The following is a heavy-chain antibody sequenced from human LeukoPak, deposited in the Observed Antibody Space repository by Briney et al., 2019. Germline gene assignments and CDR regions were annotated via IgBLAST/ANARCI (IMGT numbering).Heavy chain of an antibody. CDR2: INHSGST. D-gene: IGHD6-6*01. CDR3: ARGRTPARDY. CDR1: GGSFSGYY. Sequence: SETLSLTCAVYGGSFSGYYWSWIRQPPGKGLEWIGEINHSGSTNYNPSLKSRVTISVDTSRNQFSLKLSSVTAADTAVYYCARGRTPARDYWGQGTLVTVSS. V-gene: IGHV4-34*01. J-gene: IGHJ4*02.